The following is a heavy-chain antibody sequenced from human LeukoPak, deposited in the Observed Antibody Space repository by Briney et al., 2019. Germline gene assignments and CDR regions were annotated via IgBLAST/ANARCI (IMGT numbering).Heavy chain of an antibody. Sequence: APVKVSCKASGYTFTGYYMHWVRQAPGQGLEWMGWINPNSGGTNYAQKLQGRVTMTRDTSISTAYMGLSRLRSDDTAVYYCARVETYCGGDCYSHFDYWGQGTLVTVSS. CDR1: GYTFTGYY. CDR2: INPNSGGT. V-gene: IGHV1-2*02. CDR3: ARVETYCGGDCYSHFDY. D-gene: IGHD2-21*02. J-gene: IGHJ4*02.